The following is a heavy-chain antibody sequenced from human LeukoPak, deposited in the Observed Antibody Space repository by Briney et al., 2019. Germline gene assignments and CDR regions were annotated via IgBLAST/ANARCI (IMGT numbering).Heavy chain of an antibody. Sequence: ASVKVSCKASGYTFTGHYMHWVRQAPGQGLEWMGWINPNSGGTNYAQKFQGRVTMTRDTSISTAYMELSRLRSDDTAVYYCASPRSSGYYSGDYFDYWGQGTLVTVSS. CDR3: ASPRSSGYYSGDYFDY. CDR2: INPNSGGT. V-gene: IGHV1-2*02. CDR1: GYTFTGHY. D-gene: IGHD3-22*01. J-gene: IGHJ4*02.